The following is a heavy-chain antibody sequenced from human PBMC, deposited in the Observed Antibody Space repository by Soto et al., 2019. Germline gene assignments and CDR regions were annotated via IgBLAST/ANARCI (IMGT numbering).Heavy chain of an antibody. D-gene: IGHD3-9*01. CDR2: IIPIFGTA. Sequence: SVKVSCKASGGTFSSYAISWVRQAPGQGLEWMGEIIPIFGTANYAQKFQGRVTITADESTSTAYIELSSLRSEDTAVYYCARGPNSLTGYYGPFEYWGQGTLVTVSS. CDR1: GGTFSSYA. J-gene: IGHJ4*02. V-gene: IGHV1-69*13. CDR3: ARGPNSLTGYYGPFEY.